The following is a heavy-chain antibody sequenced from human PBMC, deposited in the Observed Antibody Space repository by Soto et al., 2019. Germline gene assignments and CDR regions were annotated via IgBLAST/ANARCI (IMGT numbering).Heavy chain of an antibody. CDR2: MSHSGGT. D-gene: IGHD1-1*01. CDR1: GGFVSSGSYY. V-gene: IGHV4-34*01. J-gene: IGHJ3*02. CDR3: ARVERGTATTVVDAFDI. Sequence: QVQLQQWGAGLLKPSETLSLTCAVYGGFVSSGSYYWSWIRQPPGKGLEWIGEMSHSGGTHFNPSLKTRGTISVDTSKNQFSLKMSSVTAADTAVYYCARVERGTATTVVDAFDIWGPGTMVTVSS.